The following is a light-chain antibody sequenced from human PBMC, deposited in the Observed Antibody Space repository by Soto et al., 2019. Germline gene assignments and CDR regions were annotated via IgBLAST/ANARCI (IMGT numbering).Light chain of an antibody. Sequence: EIVMTQSPATLSVSPGERATLSCRASQSVSGNLAWYQQKPGQAPRLLIYGASTRATGIPARFSGSGSGTDFTLTISRLQSEDFAVYYCQQYNSWPPMTFGQGTRLEIK. V-gene: IGKV3-15*01. CDR1: QSVSGN. J-gene: IGKJ5*01. CDR3: QQYNSWPPMT. CDR2: GAS.